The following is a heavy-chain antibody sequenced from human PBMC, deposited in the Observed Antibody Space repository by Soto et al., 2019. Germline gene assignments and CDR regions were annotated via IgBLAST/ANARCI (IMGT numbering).Heavy chain of an antibody. J-gene: IGHJ4*02. D-gene: IGHD1-26*01. Sequence: QLQLQESGPGLVKPSETLSLTCTVSGGSISSSSYYWGWIRQPPGKGLEWIGSIYYSGSTYYNPSLTSRVTISVDTSKNQFSLKLSSVTAADTAVYYCAGYTGSYYGAKDYWGQGTLVTVSS. V-gene: IGHV4-39*01. CDR3: AGYTGSYYGAKDY. CDR1: GGSISSSSYY. CDR2: IYYSGST.